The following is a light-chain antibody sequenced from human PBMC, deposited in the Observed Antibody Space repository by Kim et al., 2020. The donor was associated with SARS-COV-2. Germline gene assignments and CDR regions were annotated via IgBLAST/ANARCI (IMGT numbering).Light chain of an antibody. V-gene: IGLV6-57*03. Sequence: GQTVTISATRSSGSIARTEVTWYEPRPGSAPTTVIYEDNQRPSRVPARFSGSIDSSSNSASLTISGLKTEDEAVYFCQSYDDSNQVFGGGTQLTVL. J-gene: IGLJ3*02. CDR2: EDN. CDR1: SGSIARTE. CDR3: QSYDDSNQV.